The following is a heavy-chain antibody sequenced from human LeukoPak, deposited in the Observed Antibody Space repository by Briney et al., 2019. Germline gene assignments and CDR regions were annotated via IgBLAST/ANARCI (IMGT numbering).Heavy chain of an antibody. Sequence: PGGSLRLSCAASGFTFSSYGMHWVRQAPGKGLEWVSAISGSGGSTYYADSVKGRFTISRDNSKNTLYLQMNSLRAEDTAVYYCAKDRGSGSSRYAFDIWGQGTMVTVSS. CDR1: GFTFSSYG. V-gene: IGHV3-23*01. CDR2: ISGSGGST. CDR3: AKDRGSGSSRYAFDI. D-gene: IGHD1-26*01. J-gene: IGHJ3*02.